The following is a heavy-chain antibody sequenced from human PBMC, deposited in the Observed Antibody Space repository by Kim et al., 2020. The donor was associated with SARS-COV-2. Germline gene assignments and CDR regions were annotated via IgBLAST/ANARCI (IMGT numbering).Heavy chain of an antibody. CDR2: ISYDGSNK. Sequence: GGSLRLSCAASGFTFSSYAMHWVRQAPGKGLEWVAVISYDGSNKYYADSVKGRFTISRDNSKNTLYLQMNSLRAEETAVYYCARAGVMTTVTTSLGYWGQGTLVTVSS. D-gene: IGHD4-17*01. V-gene: IGHV3-30-3*01. J-gene: IGHJ4*02. CDR3: ARAGVMTTVTTSLGY. CDR1: GFTFSSYA.